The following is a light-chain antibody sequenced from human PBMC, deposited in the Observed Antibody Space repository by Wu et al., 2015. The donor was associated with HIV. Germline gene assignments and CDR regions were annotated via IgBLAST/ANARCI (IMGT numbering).Light chain of an antibody. CDR3: QNYNSAPPWT. CDR1: QDIRDY. CDR2: AAS. V-gene: IGKV1-27*01. Sequence: IQLTQSPPSLSASVGDRVTITCRASQDIRDYLAWYQQKPGEAPKLLIYAASTLQSGVPSRFSGSGSGTDFTLTISSLQPEDVATYYCQNYNSAPPWTFGQGTKV. J-gene: IGKJ1*01.